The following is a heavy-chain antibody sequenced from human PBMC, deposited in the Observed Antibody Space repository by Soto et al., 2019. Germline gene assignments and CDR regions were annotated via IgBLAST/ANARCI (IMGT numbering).Heavy chain of an antibody. CDR1: GFALSNYW. J-gene: IGHJ4*02. D-gene: IGHD7-27*01. Sequence: EVQLVESGGGLVQPGGSLRLSCVASGFALSNYWINWVRQAPGKGLEWVANIKQDGSERNYVDSVKGRFTISRDYARNSLYLQMNSLRAEDTAAYYCATETSTWGCWGQGTLVTVSS. CDR2: IKQDGSER. CDR3: ATETSTWGC. V-gene: IGHV3-7*05.